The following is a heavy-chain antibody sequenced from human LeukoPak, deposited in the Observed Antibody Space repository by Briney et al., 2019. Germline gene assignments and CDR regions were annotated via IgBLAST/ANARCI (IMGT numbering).Heavy chain of an antibody. CDR1: GFTFSSYA. CDR2: ISGSGGST. CDR3: AKGYTSDSTMMVVDATPFDY. Sequence: GGSLRLSCAASGFTFSSYAMSWVRQAPGKGLEWVSAISGSGGSTYYADSVKGRFTISRDNSTNTLYLQMNSLRAEDTAVYYCAKGYTSDSTMMVVDATPFDYWGQGTLVTVSS. V-gene: IGHV3-23*01. D-gene: IGHD3-22*01. J-gene: IGHJ4*02.